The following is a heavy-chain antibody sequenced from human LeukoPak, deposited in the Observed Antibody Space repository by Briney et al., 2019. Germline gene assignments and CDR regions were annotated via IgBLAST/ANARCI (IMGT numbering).Heavy chain of an antibody. CDR1: GGSISSYY. J-gene: IGHJ4*02. D-gene: IGHD6-19*01. CDR2: IYYSGST. Sequence: SETLSLTCTVSGGSISSYYWSWIRQPPGKGLEWVGYIYYSGSTNYNASLNSRVNISVATSKHQFSLKLSSVTAADTAVYYCASGAVADSNDYWGQGTLVTVSS. V-gene: IGHV4-59*01. CDR3: ASGAVADSNDY.